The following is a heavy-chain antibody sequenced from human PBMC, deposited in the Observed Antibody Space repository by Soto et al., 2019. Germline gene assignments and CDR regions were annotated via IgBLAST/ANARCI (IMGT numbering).Heavy chain of an antibody. J-gene: IGHJ4*02. D-gene: IGHD4-17*01. CDR1: GFTFSNYA. CDR3: TKDKSSGITVTADY. V-gene: IGHV3-23*01. CDR2: ISVTGGIT. Sequence: EVELLESGGGLVQPGGSLRLSCAASGFTFSNYAMSWVRQAPGKGLEWVSAISVTGGITYYADSVKGRFTISRDNSKNTLYLQMNSLRAADTAIYYCTKDKSSGITVTADYWGQGTLVTVSS.